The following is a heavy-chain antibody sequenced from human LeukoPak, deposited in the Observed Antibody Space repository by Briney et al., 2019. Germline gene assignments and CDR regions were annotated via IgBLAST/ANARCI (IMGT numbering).Heavy chain of an antibody. D-gene: IGHD6-19*01. V-gene: IGHV1-69*05. CDR1: GGTFSSYA. CDR2: IIPIFGTA. J-gene: IGHJ6*03. Sequence: SVKVSCKASGGTFSSYAISLVRQAPGQGLEWMGRIIPIFGTANYAQKFQGRVTITTDESTSTAYMELSSLRSEDTAVYYCARGGQWPHYMDVWGKGTTVTVSS. CDR3: ARGGQWPHYMDV.